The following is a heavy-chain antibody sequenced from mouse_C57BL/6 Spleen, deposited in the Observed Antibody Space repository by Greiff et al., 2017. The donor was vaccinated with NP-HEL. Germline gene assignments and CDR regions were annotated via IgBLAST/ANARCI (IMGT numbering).Heavy chain of an antibody. Sequence: VQLQQPGAELVMPGASVKLSCKASGFTFTSYWMHWVKQRPGQGLEWIGEIDPSDSYTNYTQKFKGKSTLTVDKSSSTAYMQLSSLTSEDTAVYYCARRKVYDYDWFADWGQGTLVTVSA. V-gene: IGHV1-69*01. D-gene: IGHD2-4*01. CDR2: IDPSDSYT. CDR3: ARRKVYDYDWFAD. J-gene: IGHJ3*01. CDR1: GFTFTSYW.